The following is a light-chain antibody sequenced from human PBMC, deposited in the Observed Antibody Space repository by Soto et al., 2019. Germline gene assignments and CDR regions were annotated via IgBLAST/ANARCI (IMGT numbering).Light chain of an antibody. CDR2: EGS. J-gene: IGLJ2*01. Sequence: QSVLTQPASVSGSPGQSITISCTGTSSDVGSYNLVSWYQQHPGKAPKLMIYEGSKRPPGVSNRFSGSKSGNTASLTISGLQAEDEADYYRCSYAGSSTYVVFGGGTKLTVL. V-gene: IGLV2-23*01. CDR3: CSYAGSSTYVV. CDR1: SSDVGSYNL.